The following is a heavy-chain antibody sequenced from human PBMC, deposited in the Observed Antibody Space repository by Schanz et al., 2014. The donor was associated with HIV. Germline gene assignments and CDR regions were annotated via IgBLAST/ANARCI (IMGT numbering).Heavy chain of an antibody. CDR2: ISYDGRNK. CDR3: AKPEYDSRGNSQSHFDS. J-gene: IGHJ4*02. Sequence: VQLLDSGGGVVQPGRSLRLSCAGSGFSFDTFGIHWVRQAPGKGLEWLAVISYDGRNKKFANSVKGRFTISRDNSKNTLYLQMTTLRTEDTAVYYCAKPEYDSRGNSQSHFDSWGQGTLVTVSS. CDR1: GFSFDTFG. D-gene: IGHD3-22*01. V-gene: IGHV3-30*18.